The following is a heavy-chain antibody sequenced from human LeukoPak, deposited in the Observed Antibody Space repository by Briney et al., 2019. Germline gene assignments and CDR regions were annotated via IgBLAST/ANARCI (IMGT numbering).Heavy chain of an antibody. J-gene: IGHJ4*02. Sequence: SETLFLTCAVYGGSFSGFYWSWIRQPPGKELEWIGEINHSGSTNYNPSLKSRVTISVDTSKNQFSLKLSSVTAADTAVYYCARTRFCSSTSCYTDNWGQGTLVTVSS. CDR2: INHSGST. D-gene: IGHD2-2*02. V-gene: IGHV4-34*01. CDR3: ARTRFCSSTSCYTDN. CDR1: GGSFSGFY.